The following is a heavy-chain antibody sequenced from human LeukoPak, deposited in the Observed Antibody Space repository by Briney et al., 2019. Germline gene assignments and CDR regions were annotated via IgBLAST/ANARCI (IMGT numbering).Heavy chain of an antibody. CDR1: GGSISSSNW. Sequence: SGTLSLTCAVSGGSISSSNWWSWVRQPPGKGLEWIGEIYHSGSTNYNPSLKSRVTTSVDTSKNQFSLKLSSVTAADTAVYYCARSFQLVMEYFQHWGQGTLVTVSS. CDR3: ARSFQLVMEYFQH. J-gene: IGHJ1*01. CDR2: IYHSGST. D-gene: IGHD6-13*01. V-gene: IGHV4-4*02.